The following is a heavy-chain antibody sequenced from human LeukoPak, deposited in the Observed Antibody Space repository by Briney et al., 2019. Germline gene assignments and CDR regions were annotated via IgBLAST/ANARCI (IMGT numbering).Heavy chain of an antibody. J-gene: IGHJ4*02. D-gene: IGHD3-22*01. CDR2: INNDGVST. CDR3: AQGSSYYYDSSGKDY. V-gene: IGHV3-74*01. Sequence: PGGSLRLSCATSGFTLSSYWMHWVRQVPGKGLEWLSRINNDGVSTSYADSVKGRFTISRDNAKNSLYLQMDSLTADDTALYYCAQGSSYYYDSSGKDYWGQGTLVTVSS. CDR1: GFTLSSYW.